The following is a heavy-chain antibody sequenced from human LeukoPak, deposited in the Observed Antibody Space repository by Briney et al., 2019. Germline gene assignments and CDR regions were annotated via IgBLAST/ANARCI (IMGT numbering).Heavy chain of an antibody. CDR1: GYTFTGYF. Sequence: ASEKVSCKASGYTFTGYFMHWVRQAPGQGLEWMGWINPNIGATKYARKFQGRVTMTGDTSISTAYMELSRLRSDDTAVYYCAGGQLTDDLDYWGQGTLVTVPS. J-gene: IGHJ4*02. CDR2: INPNIGAT. CDR3: AGGQLTDDLDY. D-gene: IGHD4/OR15-4a*01. V-gene: IGHV1-2*02.